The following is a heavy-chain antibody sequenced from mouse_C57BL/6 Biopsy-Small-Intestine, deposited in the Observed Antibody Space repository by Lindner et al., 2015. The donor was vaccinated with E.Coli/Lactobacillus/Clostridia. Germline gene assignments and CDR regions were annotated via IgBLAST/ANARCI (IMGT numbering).Heavy chain of an antibody. J-gene: IGHJ4*01. CDR1: GFTFSSYG. CDR3: ARHDDDGYYVYAMDY. D-gene: IGHD2-3*01. CDR2: ISSGGSYT. V-gene: IGHV5-6*01. Sequence: VQLQESGGDLVKPGGSLKLSCVASGFTFSSYGMSWVRQTPDKRLEWVATISSGGSYTYYPDSVKGRFTISRDNAKNTLYLQMSSLKSEDTAMYYCARHDDDGYYVYAMDYWGQGTSVTVSS.